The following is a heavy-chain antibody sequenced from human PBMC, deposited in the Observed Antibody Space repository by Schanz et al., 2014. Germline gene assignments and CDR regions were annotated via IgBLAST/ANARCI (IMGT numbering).Heavy chain of an antibody. V-gene: IGHV3-15*01. CDR2: IKSKTDGGTT. J-gene: IGHJ4*02. D-gene: IGHD2-15*01. CDR3: TSAVRATFGYFAY. Sequence: EVHLVESGGGLVKPGGSLRLSCAASGFTLSNAWMSWVRQVPGKGVEWVGRIKSKTDGGTTDFAAPVKGRFSISRDDSKNTLYLQMNSLKTEDTAVYYCTSAVRATFGYFAYWGQGTLLVTVSS. CDR1: GFTLSNAW.